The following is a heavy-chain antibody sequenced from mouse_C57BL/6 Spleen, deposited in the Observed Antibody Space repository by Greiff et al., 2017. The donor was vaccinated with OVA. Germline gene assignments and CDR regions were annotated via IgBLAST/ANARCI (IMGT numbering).Heavy chain of an antibody. Sequence: DVMLVESGGGLVKPGGSLKLSCAASGFTFSSYAMSWVRQTPEKRLEWVATISDGGSYTYYPDNVKGRFTISRDNAKNNLYLQMSHLKSEDTAMYYCARDYMGTTRGAMDYWGQGTSVTVSS. D-gene: IGHD2-14*01. CDR3: ARDYMGTTRGAMDY. CDR1: GFTFSSYA. CDR2: ISDGGSYT. J-gene: IGHJ4*01. V-gene: IGHV5-4*01.